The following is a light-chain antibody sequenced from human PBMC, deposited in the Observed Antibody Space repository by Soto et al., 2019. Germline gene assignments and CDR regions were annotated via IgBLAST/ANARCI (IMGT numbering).Light chain of an antibody. CDR2: EGS. V-gene: IGLV2-23*01. CDR3: CSYAGSGSDVI. J-gene: IGLJ2*01. CDR1: SSDVGTYNL. Sequence: QSAQTQPASVSGSPGQSITISCTGTSSDVGTYNLVSWYQQHPGKAPKLMIYEGSKRPSGVSNRFSGSKSGNTASLTISGLQAEDEADYYCCSYAGSGSDVIFGGGTKLTVL.